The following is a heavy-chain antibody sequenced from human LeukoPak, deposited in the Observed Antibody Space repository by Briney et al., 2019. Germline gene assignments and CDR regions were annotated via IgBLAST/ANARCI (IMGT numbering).Heavy chain of an antibody. CDR1: GFTFSGYA. J-gene: IGHJ4*02. D-gene: IGHD3-10*01. Sequence: PGGSLRLSCAASGFTFSGYAMNWVRQAPGKGLEWVSLIFASGSTTKYADSVKGRFTISRDNSKNTLYLQMNSLRAEDTAVYYCARDSSPYGSGSYLDYWGQGTLFTVSS. V-gene: IGHV3-23*03. CDR3: ARDSSPYGSGSYLDY. CDR2: IFASGSTT.